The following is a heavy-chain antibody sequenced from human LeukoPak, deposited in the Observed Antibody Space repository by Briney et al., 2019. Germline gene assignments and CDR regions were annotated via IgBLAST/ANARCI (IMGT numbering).Heavy chain of an antibody. CDR3: ARGSSGWTSPFDY. CDR1: EFTFISFW. Sequence: GGSLRLSCAASEFTFISFWMSWVRQAPGKGLEWVANIKQDGSEKRYVDSVKGRFTISRDNAKNSLYLQMNSLSAEDTAVYYCARGSSGWTSPFDYWGQGTRVTVSS. J-gene: IGHJ4*02. D-gene: IGHD6-19*01. V-gene: IGHV3-7*01. CDR2: IKQDGSEK.